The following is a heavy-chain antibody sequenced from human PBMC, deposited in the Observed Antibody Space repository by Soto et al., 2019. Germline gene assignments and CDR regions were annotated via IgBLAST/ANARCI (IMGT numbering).Heavy chain of an antibody. D-gene: IGHD6-19*01. V-gene: IGHV3-30*18. CDR3: ANSLLYSSGWYLWVPNFDY. J-gene: IGHJ4*02. Sequence: GGSLRLSCAASGFTFSSYGMHCVRQAPGKGLEWVAVISYDGSNKYYADSVKGRFTISRDNSKNTLYLQMNSLRAEDTAVYYCANSLLYSSGWYLWVPNFDYWGQGTLVTVSS. CDR1: GFTFSSYG. CDR2: ISYDGSNK.